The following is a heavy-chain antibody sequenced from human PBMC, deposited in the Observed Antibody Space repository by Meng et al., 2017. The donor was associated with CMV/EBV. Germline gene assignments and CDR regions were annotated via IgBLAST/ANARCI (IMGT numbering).Heavy chain of an antibody. Sequence: ASVKVSCKASGYTFTSYYMHWVRQAPGQGLEWMGIINPSGGSTSYAQKFQGRVTMTRDTSTSTVYMELSSLRSEDTAVYYCAREDRAYYYDSSGYPPHFDYWGQGTLVTVSS. CDR3: AREDRAYYYDSSGYPPHFDY. D-gene: IGHD3-22*01. CDR2: INPSGGST. V-gene: IGHV1-46*01. J-gene: IGHJ4*02. CDR1: GYTFTSYY.